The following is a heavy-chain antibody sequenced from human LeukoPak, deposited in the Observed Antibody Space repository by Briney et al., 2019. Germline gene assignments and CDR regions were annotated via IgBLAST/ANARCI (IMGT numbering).Heavy chain of an antibody. D-gene: IGHD6-19*01. J-gene: IGHJ6*02. Sequence: PSETLSLTCTVSGGSISSGSYYWSWIRQPAGKGLEWIGRIYTSGSTNYNPSLKSRVTISVDTSKNQFSLKLSSVTAADTAVYHCARDAVAGPYYYYGMDVWGQGTTVTVSS. CDR2: IYTSGST. CDR3: ARDAVAGPYYYYGMDV. CDR1: GGSISSGSYY. V-gene: IGHV4-61*02.